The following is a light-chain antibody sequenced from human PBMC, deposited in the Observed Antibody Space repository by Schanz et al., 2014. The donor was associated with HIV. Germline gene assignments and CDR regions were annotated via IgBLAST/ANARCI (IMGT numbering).Light chain of an antibody. CDR3: ASYTNPATFV. CDR2: DVN. J-gene: IGLJ1*01. Sequence: QSALTQPASVSGSPGQSITISCTGTSSDVGAYNYVSWYQQHPGKAPKLMIFDVNSRPSGVSHRFSGSKSDITASLTISGLQADDGVVYYCASYTNPATFVFGTGTKLTVL. V-gene: IGLV2-14*03. CDR1: SSDVGAYNY.